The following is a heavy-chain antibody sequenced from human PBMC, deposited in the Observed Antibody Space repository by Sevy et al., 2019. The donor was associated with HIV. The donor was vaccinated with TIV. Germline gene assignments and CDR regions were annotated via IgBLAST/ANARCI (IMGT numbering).Heavy chain of an antibody. Sequence: GESLKISCKGSGYSFTSQWIGWVRQMPGKGLEWMGIIYPDESDIRYSPSFQGQVTISADKSISTAYLQWSSLKASDTAIRSCARHRSSGYYDDAFDLWGQGTMVTVSS. D-gene: IGHD3-22*01. J-gene: IGHJ3*01. CDR1: GYSFTSQW. CDR3: ARHRSSGYYDDAFDL. CDR2: IYPDESDI. V-gene: IGHV5-51*01.